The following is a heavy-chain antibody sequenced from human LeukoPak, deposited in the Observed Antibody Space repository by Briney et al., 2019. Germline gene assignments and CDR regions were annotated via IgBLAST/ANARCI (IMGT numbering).Heavy chain of an antibody. V-gene: IGHV1-2*02. D-gene: IGHD3-22*01. J-gene: IGHJ4*02. CDR1: GYTFTAYY. Sequence: ASVKVSCKASGYTFTAYYIHWVRQAPGQGLEWMGWMNPNSGGTIYVQKFQGRVSMTRDTSISTAYMELSRLRSDDTAVYYCARVNYYDSSGYYVDYWGQGTLVTVSS. CDR2: MNPNSGGT. CDR3: ARVNYYDSSGYYVDY.